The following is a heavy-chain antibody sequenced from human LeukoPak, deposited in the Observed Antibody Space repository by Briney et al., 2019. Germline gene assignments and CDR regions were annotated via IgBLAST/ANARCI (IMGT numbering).Heavy chain of an antibody. CDR2: FYTSATT. J-gene: IGHJ2*01. D-gene: IGHD4-23*01. V-gene: IGHV4-4*07. Sequence: PSETLSLTCSVSGXXIXXXSXXWXXXPAGXXLXXXXRFYTSATTNYNPSLKSRVTMSIDTSKNQVSLKMRSVTAADTAVYYCARTVVTLDWYFDLWGRGTLVSVSS. CDR3: ARTVVTLDWYFDL. CDR1: GXXIXXXS.